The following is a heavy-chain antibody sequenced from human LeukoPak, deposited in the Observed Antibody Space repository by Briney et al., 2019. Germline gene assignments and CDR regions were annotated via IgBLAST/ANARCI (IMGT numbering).Heavy chain of an antibody. CDR3: ARLRVVVPAAMPGYLDY. CDR1: GYTFTSYG. V-gene: IGHV1-18*01. D-gene: IGHD2-2*01. CDR2: ISAYNGNT. J-gene: IGHJ4*02. Sequence: GASVKVSCKASGYTFTSYGISWVRQAPGQGLEWMGWISAYNGNTNYAQKLQGRVTMTTDTSTSTAYMELRSLRSDDTAVYYCARLRVVVPAAMPGYLDYWGQGTLVTVSS.